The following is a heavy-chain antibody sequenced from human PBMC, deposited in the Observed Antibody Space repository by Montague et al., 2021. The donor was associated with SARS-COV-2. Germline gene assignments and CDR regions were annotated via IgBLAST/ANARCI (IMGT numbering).Heavy chain of an antibody. V-gene: IGHV4-59*13. Sequence: SETLSLTCTVDGGSISSYYWSWIRQPPGKGLEWIGYIYYSGSTNNNPSLKSRVTISVDTSKNQFSLKLSSVTAADTAVYYCARDRESNGWTRHFDYWGQGTLVTVSS. CDR1: GGSISSYY. CDR2: IYYSGST. CDR3: ARDRESNGWTRHFDY. D-gene: IGHD6-19*01. J-gene: IGHJ4*02.